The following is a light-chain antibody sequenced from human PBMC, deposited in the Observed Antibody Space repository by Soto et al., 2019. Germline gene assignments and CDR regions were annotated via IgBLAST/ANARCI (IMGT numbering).Light chain of an antibody. CDR2: EVS. CDR1: SSDVGGYNL. V-gene: IGLV2-23*02. CDR3: CSYAASSHSV. J-gene: IGLJ1*01. Sequence: QSVLTERAAGGGAPGGRVPMPGTGTSSDVGGYNLCSWYQQHPGKAPKLMIYEVSKRPSGVSNRFSGSKSGNTASLTISGLQAEDEADYYCCSYAASSHSVFGTGATGTVL.